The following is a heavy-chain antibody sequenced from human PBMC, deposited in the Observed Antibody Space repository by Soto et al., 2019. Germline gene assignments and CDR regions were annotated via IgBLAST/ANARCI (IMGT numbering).Heavy chain of an antibody. V-gene: IGHV1-18*01. CDR3: ARLRAVQLEQRHYNSYGMHV. J-gene: IGHJ6*02. CDR1: GYTFTSYD. D-gene: IGHD1-1*01. Sequence: SSVKVSCKASGYTFTSYDIYWVRQATGQGLEWMGWISAYNGNTNYAQKLQGRVTMTTDTYTSTAYMELRSLRSDDTAVYYCARLRAVQLEQRHYNSYGMHVWGQGTTVSVSS. CDR2: ISAYNGNT.